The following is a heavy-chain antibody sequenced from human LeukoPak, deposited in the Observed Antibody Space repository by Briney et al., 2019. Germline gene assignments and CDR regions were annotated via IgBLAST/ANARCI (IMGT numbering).Heavy chain of an antibody. CDR1: GFTSSTYA. Sequence: PGGSLRSSGAAPGFTSSTYAMHWFRRAPGKGRARVAFISYDGSNKYYADSVKGRFTISRDNSKNTLYLQMNSLRAEDTAVYYCAKGISGYYDILTGSFDYWGQGTLVTVSS. CDR3: AKGISGYYDILTGSFDY. V-gene: IGHV3-30*18. D-gene: IGHD3-9*01. J-gene: IGHJ4*02. CDR2: ISYDGSNK.